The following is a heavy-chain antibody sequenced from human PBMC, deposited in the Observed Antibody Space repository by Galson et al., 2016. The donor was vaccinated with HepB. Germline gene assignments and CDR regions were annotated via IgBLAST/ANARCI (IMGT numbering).Heavy chain of an antibody. J-gene: IGHJ4*02. V-gene: IGHV3-21*01. Sequence: SLRLSCAASGFTLSSYNMNWVRQAPGKGLEWVSSMTSTNYRYYADSVRGRFTIPRDNAKNSLYLQMNSLRAEDTAGYYCARGLPSERGTTPHDYWGQGTLVTVSS. CDR1: GFTLSSYN. D-gene: IGHD1-1*01. CDR3: ARGLPSERGTTPHDY. CDR2: MTSTNYR.